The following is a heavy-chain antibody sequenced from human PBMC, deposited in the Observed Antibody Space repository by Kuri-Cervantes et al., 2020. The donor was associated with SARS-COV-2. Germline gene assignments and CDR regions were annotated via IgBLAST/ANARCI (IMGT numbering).Heavy chain of an antibody. CDR3: AKLSNWDDAFDI. D-gene: IGHD1-1*01. Sequence: GGSLRLSCAASGFTFSKYWMNWVRQAPGKGLEWVAFIRYDGSNKYYADSVKGRFTISRDNSKNTLYLQMNSLRAEDTAVYYCAKLSNWDDAFDIWGQGTMVTVSS. CDR1: GFTFSKYW. J-gene: IGHJ3*02. CDR2: IRYDGSNK. V-gene: IGHV3-30*02.